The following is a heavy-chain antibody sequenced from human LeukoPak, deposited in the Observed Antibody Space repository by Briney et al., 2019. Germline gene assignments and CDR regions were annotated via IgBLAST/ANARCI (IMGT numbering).Heavy chain of an antibody. J-gene: IGHJ4*02. V-gene: IGHV5-51*01. CDR1: GYTFSSYW. CDR2: IYPRDSDT. CDR3: ARGMTSCNS. D-gene: IGHD3-9*01. Sequence: GESLKIFCKGSGYTFSSYWIGWVRQMPGKGLEWMGVIYPRDSDTRYSPSFQGQVTISADKSIDTAYLQWSSLKASDTAMYFCARGMTSCNSWGQGTLVTVSS.